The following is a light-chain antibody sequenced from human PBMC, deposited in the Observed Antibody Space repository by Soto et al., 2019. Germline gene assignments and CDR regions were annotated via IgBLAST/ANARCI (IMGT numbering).Light chain of an antibody. CDR1: GSNIGAGYG. V-gene: IGLV1-40*01. Sequence: QSVLTQPPSVRGARGQTVTISWTGSGSNIGAGYGVQWYQQLPGTAPRLLIYGSDDRPSGVPDRFSASVSGNSASLAITGLQTEDEAVYYCQSYDSNLSEVFGPGTKVTVL. J-gene: IGLJ1*01. CDR3: QSYDSNLSEV. CDR2: GSD.